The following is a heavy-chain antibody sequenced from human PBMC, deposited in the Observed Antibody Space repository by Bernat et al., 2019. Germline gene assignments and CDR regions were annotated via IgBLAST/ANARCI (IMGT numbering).Heavy chain of an antibody. CDR1: GFTFSDFG. J-gene: IGHJ4*02. CDR2: IWYDGSNK. Sequence: QVQSVEFGGGVVQPGRSLRLSCAASGFTFSDFGMHWVRQAPGKGLEWVAFIWYDGSNKYYADSVKDRFTTYRDNFKNTLYVQMNSLRAEVMAVYYWARDGPASIELGAYGLDYWGQGSLVSVSS. V-gene: IGHV3-33*01. CDR3: ARDGPASIELGAYGLDY. D-gene: IGHD6-6*01.